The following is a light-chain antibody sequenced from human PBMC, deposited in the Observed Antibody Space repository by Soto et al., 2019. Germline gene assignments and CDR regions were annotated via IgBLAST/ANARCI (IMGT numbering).Light chain of an antibody. CDR2: GSS. Sequence: QPVLTQPPSVSGAPGQRVTISCTGSSSNIGAGSDVHWYQQLPGTAPKLLIYGSSNRPSGVPDRFSGSKSGTAASLAITGLQAEDEADYYCQSYDSSLSGLVIFGGGTKLTVL. CDR1: SSNIGAGSD. V-gene: IGLV1-40*01. J-gene: IGLJ2*01. CDR3: QSYDSSLSGLVI.